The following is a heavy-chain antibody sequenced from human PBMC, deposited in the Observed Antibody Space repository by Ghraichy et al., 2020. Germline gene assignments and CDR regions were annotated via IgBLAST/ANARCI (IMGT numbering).Heavy chain of an antibody. CDR1: GFTFSSYA. CDR3: KTAAAGTSPRYYYYGMDV. CDR2: ISGSGGST. Sequence: GESLNISCAASGFTFSSYAMSWVRQAPGKGLEWVSAISGSGGSTYYADSVKGRFTISRDNSKNTLYLQMNSLRAEDTAVYYFKTAAAGTSPRYYYYGMDVWRQGTTVTVSS. J-gene: IGHJ6*02. V-gene: IGHV3-23*01. D-gene: IGHD6-13*01.